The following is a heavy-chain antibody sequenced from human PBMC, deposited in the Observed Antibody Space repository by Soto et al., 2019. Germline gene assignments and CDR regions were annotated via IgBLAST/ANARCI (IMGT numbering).Heavy chain of an antibody. D-gene: IGHD5-12*01. CDR3: ARGKLMATMTLNYYYYGMDV. Sequence: QVQLQESGPGLVKPSQTLSLTCTVSGGSISSGDYYWSWIRQPPGKGLEWIGYIYYSGSTYYNPSLKSRVTISVDTCTNQFSLKMSSVTAADTAVYSCARGKLMATMTLNYYYYGMDVWGQGTTVTVSS. J-gene: IGHJ6*02. CDR1: GGSISSGDYY. V-gene: IGHV4-30-4*01. CDR2: IYYSGST.